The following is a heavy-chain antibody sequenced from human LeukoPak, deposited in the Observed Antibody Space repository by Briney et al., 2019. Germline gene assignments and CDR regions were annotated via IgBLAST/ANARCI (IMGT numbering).Heavy chain of an antibody. J-gene: IGHJ4*02. V-gene: IGHV3-21*01. CDR2: ISSSSNYI. D-gene: IGHD3-22*01. Sequence: GGSLRRSCAASGFTFSNYNMNWVRQAPGKGLEWVSSISSSSNYIYYADSVKGRFTISRDNSKNTLFLQMNSLRAEDTAVYYCAKASGDSSGYRFDYWGQGTLVTVSS. CDR1: GFTFSNYN. CDR3: AKASGDSSGYRFDY.